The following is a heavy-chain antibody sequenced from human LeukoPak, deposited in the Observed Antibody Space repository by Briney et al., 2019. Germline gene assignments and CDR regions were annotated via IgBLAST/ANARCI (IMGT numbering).Heavy chain of an antibody. CDR1: GGTFSSYA. CDR2: IIPILGIA. Sequence: GASVKVSCKASGGTFSSYAISWVRQAPGQGLEWMGRIIPILGIANYAQKFQGRVTITADKSTSTAYMELSSLRSEDTAVYYCANWGYDVYYYYGMDVWGQGTTVTVSS. D-gene: IGHD5-12*01. J-gene: IGHJ6*02. V-gene: IGHV1-69*04. CDR3: ANWGYDVYYYYGMDV.